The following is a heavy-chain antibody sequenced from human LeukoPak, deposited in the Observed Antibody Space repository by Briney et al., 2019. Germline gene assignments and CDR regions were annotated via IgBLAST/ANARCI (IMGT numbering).Heavy chain of an antibody. J-gene: IGHJ3*02. D-gene: IGHD2-15*01. CDR2: ISSTGSYI. CDR1: GFTFSRYN. Sequence: GGSLRLSCAASGFTFSRYNINWVRQAPGKGLEWVSSISSTGSYIYYADSVKGRFTISRDNAKNSLYLQMSSLRAEDTVMYYCARDAWSCSGGTCRRDGFDIWGQGTMVTVSS. CDR3: ARDAWSCSGGTCRRDGFDI. V-gene: IGHV3-21*01.